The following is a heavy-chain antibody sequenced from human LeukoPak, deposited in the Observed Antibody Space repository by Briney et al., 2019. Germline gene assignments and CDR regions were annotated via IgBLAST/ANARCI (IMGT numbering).Heavy chain of an antibody. J-gene: IGHJ4*02. Sequence: ASVKVSCKAFGYTFRNYYMHWVRQAPGQGLEWMGIINPSSDKTNYAQKFQGRVTITADKSTSTAYMELSSLRSEDTAVYYCARGGGSNPVDYWGQGTLVTVSS. D-gene: IGHD1-26*01. V-gene: IGHV1-46*01. CDR2: INPSSDKT. CDR3: ARGGGSNPVDY. CDR1: GYTFRNYY.